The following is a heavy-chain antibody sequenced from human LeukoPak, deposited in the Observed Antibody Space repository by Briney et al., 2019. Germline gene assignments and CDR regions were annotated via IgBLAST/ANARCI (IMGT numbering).Heavy chain of an antibody. D-gene: IGHD4-17*01. Sequence: ASVKVSCKASGYTFSDYFMHWVRQAPGQGLEWMGWISPEGGDTHYAQRFQGRVTMTRDTSISAAYMELTSLSSDDTAVYYCARNYGHNSKYFDFWGQGTRVTVSS. CDR1: GYTFSDYF. CDR3: ARNYGHNSKYFDF. CDR2: ISPEGGDT. J-gene: IGHJ4*02. V-gene: IGHV1-2*02.